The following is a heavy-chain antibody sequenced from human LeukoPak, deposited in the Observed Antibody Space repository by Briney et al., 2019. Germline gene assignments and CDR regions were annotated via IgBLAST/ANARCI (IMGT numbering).Heavy chain of an antibody. J-gene: IGHJ4*02. CDR3: ASFHYYGSGAYYLSY. V-gene: IGHV3-23*01. D-gene: IGHD3-10*01. Sequence: GGSLSLSCAASGFTFSNYAMAWLRQAPGKGLEGVSSIFHRGGNTYYIDSVKGRFIISSDSSKNTLYLQMSSLRAEDTAVYLCASFHYYGSGAYYLSYWGQGTLVTVSS. CDR1: GFTFSNYA. CDR2: IFHRGGNT.